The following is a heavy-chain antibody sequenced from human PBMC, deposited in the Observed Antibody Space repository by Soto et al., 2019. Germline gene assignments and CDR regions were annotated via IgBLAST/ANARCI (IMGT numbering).Heavy chain of an antibody. Sequence: QVQLVQSGAEVKRPGSSVKVSCKASGDTFSFYSINWVRQAPGLGLEWMGRVNPIVSMSNYAQKFQGRVTMTSDKSASTAYTQPSSLGSEEAAIYSCACSYGSGYPVFASGGQGARVTAS. CDR3: ACSYGSGYPVFAS. CDR1: GDTFSFYS. D-gene: IGHD3-10*01. J-gene: IGHJ4*02. CDR2: VNPIVSMS. V-gene: IGHV1-69*02.